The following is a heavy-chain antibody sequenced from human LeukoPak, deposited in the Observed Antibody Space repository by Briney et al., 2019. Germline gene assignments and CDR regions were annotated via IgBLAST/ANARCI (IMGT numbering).Heavy chain of an antibody. J-gene: IGHJ5*02. CDR3: ARRRDDTSNQYYNWFDP. CDR1: GASISSGDYY. D-gene: IGHD2/OR15-2a*01. Sequence: SETLSLTCTVSGASISSGDYYWSWIRQYPGGGLEWIANTYYSGSAFYNPSLGSRVSTSVDTSKNQFSLKLSSVTAADSAVYYCARRRDDTSNQYYNWFDPWGQGALVTVSS. CDR2: TYYSGSA. V-gene: IGHV4-31*03.